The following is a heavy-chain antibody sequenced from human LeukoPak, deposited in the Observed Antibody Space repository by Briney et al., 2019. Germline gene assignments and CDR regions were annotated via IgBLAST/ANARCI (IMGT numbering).Heavy chain of an antibody. CDR3: ARVSSSGYYDVEYFFDY. V-gene: IGHV4-31*03. CDR2: IFYSGST. CDR1: GDCISSATYY. J-gene: IGHJ4*02. D-gene: IGHD3-22*01. Sequence: PSETLSLNCTVSGDCISSATYYWRWIRHHPGKVLEWIRHIFYSGSTYYNPSLKSRITISVDTSKNQFCLKLGSVTAADTAVYYCARVSSSGYYDVEYFFDYWGQGTLVTVSS.